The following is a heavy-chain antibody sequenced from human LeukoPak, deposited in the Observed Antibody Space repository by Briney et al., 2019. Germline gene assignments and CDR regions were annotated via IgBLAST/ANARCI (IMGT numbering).Heavy chain of an antibody. Sequence: SLTLSCEASGFTFSTYGMHWVRQAPGKGLEWVAVICYDGSNKYYADSVRGRSSISRENSKNALYLQMNSLRAEDTAVYYCASHYKYDSSGLGGFDYWGQGTVVTVSS. CDR2: ICYDGSNK. V-gene: IGHV3-33*01. CDR3: ASHYKYDSSGLGGFDY. J-gene: IGHJ4*02. CDR1: GFTFSTYG. D-gene: IGHD3-22*01.